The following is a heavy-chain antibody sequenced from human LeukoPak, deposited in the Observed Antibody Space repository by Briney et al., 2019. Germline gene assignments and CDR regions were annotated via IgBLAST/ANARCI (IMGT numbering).Heavy chain of an antibody. J-gene: IGHJ4*02. D-gene: IGHD1-26*01. CDR3: ARVGAWELQRVFEY. CDR1: GFTFSNYW. Sequence: PRGSLRLSCAASGFTFSNYWMTWVRQVPGKGLEWVANIHKAGSESYYVDSVKGRFAISRDNAKNSLYLQLSSLRVEDTAVYYCARVGAWELQRVFEYWGQGTLDTVSS. CDR2: IHKAGSES. V-gene: IGHV3-7*01.